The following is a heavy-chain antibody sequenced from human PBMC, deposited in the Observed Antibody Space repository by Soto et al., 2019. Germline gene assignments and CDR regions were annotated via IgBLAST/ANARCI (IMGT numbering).Heavy chain of an antibody. D-gene: IGHD6-13*01. V-gene: IGHV1-46*01. CDR2: INPSGGST. J-gene: IGHJ5*02. CDR3: ARVLHLAAAAAGSWFDP. CDR1: GYTFTSYY. Sequence: QVQLVQSGAEVKKPGASVKVSCKASGYTFTSYYMHWVRQAPGQGLEWMGIINPSGGSTSYAQKFQGRVTMTRDTSTSTVYMELSSLRSEDTAVYYCARVLHLAAAAAGSWFDPWGQGTLVTVSS.